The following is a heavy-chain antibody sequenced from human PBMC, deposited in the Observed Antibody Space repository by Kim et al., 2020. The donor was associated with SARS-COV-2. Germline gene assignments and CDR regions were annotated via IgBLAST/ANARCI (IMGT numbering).Heavy chain of an antibody. CDR2: INTNTGNP. D-gene: IGHD1-26*01. V-gene: IGHV7-4-1*02. CDR1: GYTFTSYA. Sequence: ASVKVSCKASGYTFTSYAMNWVRQAPGQGLEWMGWINTNTGNPTYAQGFTGRFVFSLDTSVSTAYLQISSLKAEDTAVYYCARPAWAYYYYGMDVWGQGTTVTVSS. CDR3: ARPAWAYYYYGMDV. J-gene: IGHJ6*02.